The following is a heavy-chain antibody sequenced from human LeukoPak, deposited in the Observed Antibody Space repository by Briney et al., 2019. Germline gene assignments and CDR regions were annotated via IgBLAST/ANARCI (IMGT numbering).Heavy chain of an antibody. CDR3: ARSRRGGSYYNSIDY. D-gene: IGHD3-10*01. Sequence: SETLSLTCAVYGGSFSGYYWSWIRQPPGKGQEWIGEINHSGSTYYNPSLKSRVTISVDTSRNQFSLKLSSVTAADTAVYYCARSRRGGSYYNSIDYWGQGTLVTVSS. CDR1: GGSFSGYY. CDR2: INHSGST. J-gene: IGHJ4*02. V-gene: IGHV4-34*01.